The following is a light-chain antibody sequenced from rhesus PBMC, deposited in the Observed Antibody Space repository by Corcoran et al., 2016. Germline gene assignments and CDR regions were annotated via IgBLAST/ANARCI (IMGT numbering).Light chain of an antibody. CDR3: QQYNSNPLT. J-gene: IGKJ4*01. CDR2: GAS. Sequence: DIQMTQSPSSLSASVGDRVTITCQASQGISNWLAWYQQKPGNAPKLRIYGASSLQSGVPSRFSGSGSGTEFTLTISSLQPEDFATYYCQQYNSNPLTIGGGTKVEIK. CDR1: QGISNW. V-gene: IGKV1-33*02.